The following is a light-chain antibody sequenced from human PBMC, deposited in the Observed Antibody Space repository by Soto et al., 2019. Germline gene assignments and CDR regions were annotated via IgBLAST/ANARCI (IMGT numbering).Light chain of an antibody. CDR3: QQYGSSGT. J-gene: IGKJ1*01. CDR1: QGVSSN. V-gene: IGKV3-15*01. Sequence: EIVMTQSPATLSVSPGERATLSCRASQGVSSNLAWYQQKPGQAPRLLIYGASTRATGIPARFSGSGSGTEFTLTISSLQSEDFAVYYCQQYGSSGTFGQGTKVDIK. CDR2: GAS.